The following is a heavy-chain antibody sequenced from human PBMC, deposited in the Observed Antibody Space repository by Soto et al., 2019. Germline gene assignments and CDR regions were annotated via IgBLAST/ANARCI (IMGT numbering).Heavy chain of an antibody. CDR1: GYTFTRYF. J-gene: IGHJ4*02. D-gene: IGHD1-7*01. V-gene: IGHV1-46*01. Sequence: ASVKVSCKASGYTFTRYFIQWVRQDPGQDLEWMGLINPAGGTTSNAQKFQGRVTMTRDTSTRTVFMEMSSLRSEYTAVYYCARDGTFDIWGQGTLVTVSS. CDR2: INPAGGTT. CDR3: ARDGTFDI.